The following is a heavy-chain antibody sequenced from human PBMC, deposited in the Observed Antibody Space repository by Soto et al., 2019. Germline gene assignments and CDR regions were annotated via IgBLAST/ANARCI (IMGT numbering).Heavy chain of an antibody. J-gene: IGHJ4*02. Sequence: GESLKISCKRSGYSVTSYWISLVRQMHGKGLEWMGRIDPSDSYTNYSPSLQGHVTISADKSISTAYLQWSSLKASDTAMYYCAITMVRGVIIFDYWGQGTLVTVSS. CDR3: AITMVRGVIIFDY. V-gene: IGHV5-10-1*01. CDR2: IDPSDSYT. D-gene: IGHD3-10*01. CDR1: GYSVTSYW.